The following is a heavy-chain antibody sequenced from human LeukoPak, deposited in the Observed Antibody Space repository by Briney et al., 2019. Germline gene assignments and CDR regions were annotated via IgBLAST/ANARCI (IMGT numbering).Heavy chain of an antibody. J-gene: IGHJ4*02. V-gene: IGHV3-23*01. CDR2: ISGSGAST. Sequence: PGGSLRLSCVVSGFTFSTFTMNWVRQAPGKGLEWVSSISGSGASTYYADSVKGRFTISRDNSKNTLYLQMNSLRAEDTAVYYCAKDLGFIVGGGYWGQGTLVTVSS. D-gene: IGHD1-26*01. CDR1: GFTFSTFT. CDR3: AKDLGFIVGGGY.